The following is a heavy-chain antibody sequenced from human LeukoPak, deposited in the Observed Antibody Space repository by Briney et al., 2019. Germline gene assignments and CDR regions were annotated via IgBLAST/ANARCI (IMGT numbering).Heavy chain of an antibody. D-gene: IGHD1-26*01. Sequence: GGSLRLSCAASGFTFSSYAMHWVRQAPGKGLEWVAVISYDGSNKYYADSVKGRFTISRDNSKNTLYVQMNSLRVEDTAVYYCARGASGSYYTLFDSWGQGTLVTVSS. CDR1: GFTFSSYA. J-gene: IGHJ4*02. V-gene: IGHV3-30*04. CDR2: ISYDGSNK. CDR3: ARGASGSYYTLFDS.